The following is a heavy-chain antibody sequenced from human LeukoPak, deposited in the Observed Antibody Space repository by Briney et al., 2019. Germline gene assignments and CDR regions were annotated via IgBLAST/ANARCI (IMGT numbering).Heavy chain of an antibody. J-gene: IGHJ3*02. Sequence: SETLSLTCTVSGGSISSGSYYWSWIRQPAGKGLEWIGRIYTSGSTNYNPSLKSRVTISVDTSKNQFSLKLSSVTAADTAVYYCARAPLVLAGGAFDIWGQGTMVTVSS. CDR3: ARAPLVLAGGAFDI. CDR1: GGSISSGSYY. V-gene: IGHV4-61*02. CDR2: IYTSGST. D-gene: IGHD3-9*01.